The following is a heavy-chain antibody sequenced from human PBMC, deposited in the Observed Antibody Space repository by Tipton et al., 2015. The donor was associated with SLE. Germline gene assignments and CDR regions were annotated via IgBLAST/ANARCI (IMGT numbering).Heavy chain of an antibody. CDR1: GGSMTNYY. Sequence: TLSLTCIVSGGSMTNYYWSWIRQPPGKGLEWIGYVHYSGSTNYNPSLKSRVTISVDTSKKQFSLKVSSVTAADTAVYYCARAQRLVRWFDPWGQGTLVTVSS. D-gene: IGHD6-13*01. CDR3: ARAQRLVRWFDP. V-gene: IGHV4-59*12. J-gene: IGHJ5*02. CDR2: VHYSGST.